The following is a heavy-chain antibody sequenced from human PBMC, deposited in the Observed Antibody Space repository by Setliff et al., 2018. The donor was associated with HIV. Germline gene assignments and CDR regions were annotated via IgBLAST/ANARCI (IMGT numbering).Heavy chain of an antibody. CDR2: IVVGSGNT. V-gene: IGHV1-58*01. Sequence: SVKVSCKASGFTFTNSAVQWVRQARGQRLEWIGWIVVGSGNTNYAQKFQERVTITRDMSTSRAYMELSGLRTEDTAVYYCAAASNRRVRGVNLHYYYYMDVWGKGTTVTVSS. D-gene: IGHD3-10*01. CDR3: AAASNRRVRGVNLHYYYYMDV. CDR1: GFTFTNSA. J-gene: IGHJ6*03.